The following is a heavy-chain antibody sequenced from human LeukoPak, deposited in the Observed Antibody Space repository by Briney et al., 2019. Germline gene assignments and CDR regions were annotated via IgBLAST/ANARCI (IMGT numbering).Heavy chain of an antibody. CDR3: VSHSDSLTSYSFDS. J-gene: IGHJ4*02. Sequence: QPGGSLRLSCAAPGFTVSNNYMTWVRQAPGKGLEWVSIIYSDGNTHYSDSVKSRFTISRDNSKNTLSLQMNSLGAEDTAVYYCVSHSDSLTSYSFDSWGQGTLVTVSS. D-gene: IGHD3-9*01. V-gene: IGHV3-53*01. CDR1: GFTVSNNY. CDR2: IYSDGNT.